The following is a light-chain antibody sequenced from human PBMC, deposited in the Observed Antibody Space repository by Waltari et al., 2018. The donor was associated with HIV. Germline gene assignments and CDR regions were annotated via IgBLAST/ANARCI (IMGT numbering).Light chain of an antibody. J-gene: IGKJ4*01. CDR2: AAS. CDR1: QAISNQ. V-gene: IGKV1-27*01. CDR3: QKFNSAPLT. Sequence: DIQLTTSPSYLSAFVGDRVTITCRASQAISNQLTWYQHKAGKVPKLLIYAASTLQSGVPSRFNGSGSGTDFTLTITNLQPEDIATYYCQKFNSAPLTFGGGTKVEIK.